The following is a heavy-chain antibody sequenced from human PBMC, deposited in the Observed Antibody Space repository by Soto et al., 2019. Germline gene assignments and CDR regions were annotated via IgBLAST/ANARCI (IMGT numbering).Heavy chain of an antibody. CDR2: ISSSSSTI. Sequence: EVQLVESGGGLVQPGGSLRLSCAASGFTFSSYSMNWVRQAPGKGLEWVSYISSSSSTIYYADSVKGRFTISIDNAKNSLYLQMNSLRAEDTAVYYCAREALDPPGYYDFWSGYYTPYYYYYMDVWGKGTKVTVSS. D-gene: IGHD3-3*01. CDR3: AREALDPPGYYDFWSGYYTPYYYYYMDV. V-gene: IGHV3-48*01. CDR1: GFTFSSYS. J-gene: IGHJ6*03.